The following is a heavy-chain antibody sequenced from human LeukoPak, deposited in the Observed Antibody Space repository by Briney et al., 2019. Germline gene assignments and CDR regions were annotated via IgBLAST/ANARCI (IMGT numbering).Heavy chain of an antibody. J-gene: IGHJ4*02. CDR1: GGSISSSSYY. Sequence: SETLSLTCTVSGGSISSSSYYWGWIRQPPGKGLEWIGSIYYSGSTYYNPSLKSRVTISVDTSKNQFSLKLNPVTAADTAVYYCARTYCGTTSRYAPFDYWGQGTLVAVSS. V-gene: IGHV4-39*07. D-gene: IGHD2-2*01. CDR2: IYYSGST. CDR3: ARTYCGTTSRYAPFDY.